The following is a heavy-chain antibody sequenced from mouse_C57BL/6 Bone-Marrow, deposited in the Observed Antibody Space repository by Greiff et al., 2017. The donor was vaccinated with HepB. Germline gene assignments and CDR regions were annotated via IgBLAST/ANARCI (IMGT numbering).Heavy chain of an antibody. CDR3: LYYGNYGLAIDY. CDR1: GYTFTSYG. J-gene: IGHJ4*01. V-gene: IGHV1-81*01. D-gene: IGHD2-1*01. CDR2: IYPRSGNT. Sequence: QVQLQQSGAELARPGASVKLSCKASGYTFTSYGISWVKQRTGQGLEWIGEIYPRSGNTYYNEKFKGKATLTADKSSSTAYMEIRNLTSEDSAVYFCLYYGNYGLAIDYWGQGTSVTVSS.